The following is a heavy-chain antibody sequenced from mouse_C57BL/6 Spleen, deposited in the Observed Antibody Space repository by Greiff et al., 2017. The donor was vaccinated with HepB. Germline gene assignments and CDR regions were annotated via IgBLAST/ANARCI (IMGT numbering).Heavy chain of an antibody. V-gene: IGHV5-4*03. D-gene: IGHD1-1*01. Sequence: EVKLMESGGGLVKPGGSLKLSCAASGFTFSSYAMSWVRQTPEKRLEWVATISDGGSYTYYPDNVKGRFTIFRDNAKNNLYLQMSHLKSEDTAMYYCARVNYYGSSHYAMDYWGQGTSVTVSS. CDR3: ARVNYYGSSHYAMDY. CDR1: GFTFSSYA. J-gene: IGHJ4*01. CDR2: ISDGGSYT.